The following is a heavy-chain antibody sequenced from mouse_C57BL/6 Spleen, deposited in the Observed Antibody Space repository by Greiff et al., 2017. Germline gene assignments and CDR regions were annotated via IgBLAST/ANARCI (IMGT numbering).Heavy chain of an antibody. Sequence: EVQLQQSGPELVKPGASVKISCKASGYTFTDYNMDWVKQSPGQSLEWIGVINPNNGGTIYNQQFKGKATLTVDTASSTAYMELRSLTSEDTAVYYDARAGSCNLYYAMDYWGQGTTVTVSS. D-gene: IGHD1-1*01. CDR3: ARAGSCNLYYAMDY. CDR2: INPNNGGT. J-gene: IGHJ4*01. CDR1: GYTFTDYN. V-gene: IGHV1-18*01.